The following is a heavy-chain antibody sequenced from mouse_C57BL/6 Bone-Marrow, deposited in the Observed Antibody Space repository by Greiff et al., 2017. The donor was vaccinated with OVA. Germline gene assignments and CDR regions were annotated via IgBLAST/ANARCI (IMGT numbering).Heavy chain of an antibody. J-gene: IGHJ1*03. CDR1: GYAFSSSW. CDR2: IYPGDGDT. V-gene: IGHV1-82*01. D-gene: IGHD3-3*01. Sequence: QVQLQQSGAELVKPGASVKISCKASGYAFSSSWMNWVQQRPGKGLEWIGRIYPGDGDTNYNGKFKGKATLTADKSSSTAYMQLSSLTSEDSAVCFCEGRRDGYFDDWGTGTTVTVSS. CDR3: EGRRDGYFDD.